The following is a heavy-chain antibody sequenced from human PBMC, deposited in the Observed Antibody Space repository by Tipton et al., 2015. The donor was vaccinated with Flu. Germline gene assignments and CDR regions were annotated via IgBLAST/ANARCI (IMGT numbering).Heavy chain of an antibody. Sequence: TLSLTCTVSGGSISSGDYYWSWIRQPPGKGLEWIGYIYYSGSTYYNPSLKSRVTISVDTSKNQFSLKLSSVTAADTAVYYCASQALRLGELTDYWGQGTLVTVSS. J-gene: IGHJ4*02. D-gene: IGHD3-16*01. V-gene: IGHV4-30-4*01. CDR2: IYYSGST. CDR3: ASQALRLGELTDY. CDR1: GGSISSGDYY.